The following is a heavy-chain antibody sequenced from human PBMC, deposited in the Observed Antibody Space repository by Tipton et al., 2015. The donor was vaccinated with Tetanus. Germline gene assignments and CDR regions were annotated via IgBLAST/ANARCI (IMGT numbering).Heavy chain of an antibody. Sequence: TLSLTCTVSGGSISSGGYYWSWIRQHPGKGLEWIGYIYYSGSTYYNPSLKSRVTMSVNTSKNQFSLKLSSVTAADTAVYYCARDVGRTISFDYWGQGTLVTVSS. CDR3: ARDVGRTISFDY. V-gene: IGHV4-31*03. CDR1: GGSISSGGYY. CDR2: IYYSGST. D-gene: IGHD2-15*01. J-gene: IGHJ4*02.